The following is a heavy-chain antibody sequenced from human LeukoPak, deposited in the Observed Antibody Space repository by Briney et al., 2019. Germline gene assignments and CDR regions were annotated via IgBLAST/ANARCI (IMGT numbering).Heavy chain of an antibody. CDR2: IRYDGSNK. CDR3: AKDYYDSSGYYDSSHAY. V-gene: IGHV3-30*02. Sequence: GGSLRLSCAASGFTFSSYGMHWVRQAPGKGLEWVAFIRYDGSNKYYADSVKGRFTISRDNSKNTLYLQMNSLRAEDTAVYYCAKDYYDSSGYYDSSHAYWGQGTLATVSS. D-gene: IGHD3-22*01. CDR1: GFTFSSYG. J-gene: IGHJ4*02.